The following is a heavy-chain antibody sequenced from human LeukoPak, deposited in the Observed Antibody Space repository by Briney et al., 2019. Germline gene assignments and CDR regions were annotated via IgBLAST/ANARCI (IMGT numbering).Heavy chain of an antibody. CDR2: INPNSGDT. CDR3: ARSPEGWLQSPPFDY. CDR1: GYTFNGYY. J-gene: IGHJ4*02. Sequence: ASVKVSCKASGYTFNGYYMHWVRQAPGQGLEWMGWINPNSGDTKYAQKFQGRVTMTRDTSINTAYMELSRLRSDDTAVYYCARSPEGWLQSPPFDYWGQGTLVTVSS. D-gene: IGHD5-24*01. V-gene: IGHV1-2*02.